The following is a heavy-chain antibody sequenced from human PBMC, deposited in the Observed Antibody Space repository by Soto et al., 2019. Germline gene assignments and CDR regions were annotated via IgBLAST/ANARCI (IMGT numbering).Heavy chain of an antibody. CDR3: ATLGFGEADY. Sequence: QLQLQESGPGLVKPSETLSLTCTVSGGSISSSSYYWGWIRQPPGKGLEWIGSIYYSGSTYYNPSHKSGVTISVDTSRNQFSLKLSSVTAAVTAVYYCATLGFGEADYWGQGTLVTVSS. V-gene: IGHV4-39*01. D-gene: IGHD3-10*01. CDR1: GGSISSSSYY. J-gene: IGHJ4*02. CDR2: IYYSGST.